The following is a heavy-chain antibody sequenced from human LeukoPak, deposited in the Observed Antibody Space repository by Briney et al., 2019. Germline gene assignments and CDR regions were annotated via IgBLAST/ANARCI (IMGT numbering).Heavy chain of an antibody. V-gene: IGHV4-59*11. CDR3: ASVSSDYYDSSGFPITRYGMDV. CDR2: IYYTGST. D-gene: IGHD3-22*01. CDR1: GGSLSSHY. Sequence: PSETLSLTCTVSGGSLSSHYWSWIRQPPGKGLEWIGYIYYTGSTNYNPSLKSRVIISVDTSKNQFSLKLSSVTAADTAVYYCASVSSDYYDSSGFPITRYGMDVWGQGTTVTVSS. J-gene: IGHJ6*02.